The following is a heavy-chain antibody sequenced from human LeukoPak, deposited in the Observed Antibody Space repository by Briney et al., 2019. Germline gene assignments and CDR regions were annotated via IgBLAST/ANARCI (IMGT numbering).Heavy chain of an antibody. CDR1: GGSISSGDYF. CDR2: IYNTGNT. D-gene: IGHD3-16*01. J-gene: IGHJ5*02. CDR3: ARRGGGRWFDP. Sequence: PSGTLSLTCTVSGGSISSGDYFWSWIRQHPERGLEWIGYIYNTGNTYCNPSLKSRVTLSVDTSKNQFSLKLTSVTAADTAVYYCARRGGGRWFDPWGQGTLVTVSS. V-gene: IGHV4-31*03.